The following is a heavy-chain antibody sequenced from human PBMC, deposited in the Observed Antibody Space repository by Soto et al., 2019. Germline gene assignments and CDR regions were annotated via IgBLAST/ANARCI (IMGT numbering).Heavy chain of an antibody. D-gene: IGHD3-10*01. J-gene: IGHJ5*02. Sequence: SDTLCLTCTVSGGSISSYYWSWIRQPPGKGLEWIGYIYYSGSTNYNPSLKSRVTISVDTSKNQFSLKLSSVTAADTAVYYCASLITMVRRVIQSWLDPSGTRTLVTVFS. CDR1: GGSISSYY. CDR3: ASLITMVRRVIQSWLDP. CDR2: IYYSGST. V-gene: IGHV4-59*01.